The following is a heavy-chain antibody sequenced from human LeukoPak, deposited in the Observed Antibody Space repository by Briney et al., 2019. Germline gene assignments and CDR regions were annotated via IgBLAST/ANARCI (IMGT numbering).Heavy chain of an antibody. CDR3: ARVVSVAGTRHIAVGVFGY. Sequence: GGSLRLSCAASGFTFSDHYLDWVRQAPGKGLEWVGRSRNKANSYTTEYAASVKGRFTISRDDSKNSMYLQMNSLKTEDTAVYYCARVVSVAGTRHIAVGVFGYWGQGTLVTVSS. V-gene: IGHV3-72*01. CDR1: GFTFSDHY. J-gene: IGHJ4*02. CDR2: SRNKANSYTT. D-gene: IGHD6-19*01.